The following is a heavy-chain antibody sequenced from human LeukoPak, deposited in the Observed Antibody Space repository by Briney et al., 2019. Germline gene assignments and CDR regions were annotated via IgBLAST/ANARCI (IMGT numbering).Heavy chain of an antibody. J-gene: IGHJ6*02. Sequence: PSETLSLTCAVYGGSFSGYYWSWIRQPPGKGLEWIGEINHSGSTNYNPSLKSRVTISVDTSKNQFSLKLSSVTAADTAVYYCARDPRPIQLWLRSYYYYGMDVWGQGTTVTVSS. CDR2: INHSGST. CDR1: GGSFSGYY. CDR3: ARDPRPIQLWLRSYYYYGMDV. D-gene: IGHD5-18*01. V-gene: IGHV4-34*01.